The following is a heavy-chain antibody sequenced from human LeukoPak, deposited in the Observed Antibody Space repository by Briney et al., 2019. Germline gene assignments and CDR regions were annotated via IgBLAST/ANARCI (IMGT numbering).Heavy chain of an antibody. CDR2: INHSGST. CDR1: GGSFSGYY. V-gene: IGHV4-34*01. CDR3: ARGEREMATIVDY. Sequence: PSETLSLTCAVYGGSFSGYYWSWIRQPPGKGLEWIGEINHSGSTNYNPSLKSRVTIPVDTSKNQFSLKLSSVTAADTAVYYCARGEREMATIVDYWGQGTLVTVSS. D-gene: IGHD5-12*01. J-gene: IGHJ4*02.